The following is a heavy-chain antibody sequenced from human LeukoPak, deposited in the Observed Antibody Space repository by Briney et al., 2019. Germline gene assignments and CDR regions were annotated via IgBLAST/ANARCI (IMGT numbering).Heavy chain of an antibody. J-gene: IGHJ4*02. CDR3: ARDSRTSKYSGSYLDY. V-gene: IGHV1-69*04. D-gene: IGHD1-26*01. CDR1: GGTFSSYA. Sequence: GASVKVSCKASGGTFSSYAISWVRQAPGQGLEWMGRIIPILGIANYAQKFQGRVTITADKSTGTAYMELSSLRSEDTAVYYCARDSRTSKYSGSYLDYWGQGTLVTVSS. CDR2: IIPILGIA.